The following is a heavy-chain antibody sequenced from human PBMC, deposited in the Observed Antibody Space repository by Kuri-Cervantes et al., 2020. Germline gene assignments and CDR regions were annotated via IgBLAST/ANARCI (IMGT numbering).Heavy chain of an antibody. CDR1: GFTFSNAW. J-gene: IGHJ6*02. CDR3: ARGTLRVYYGTYGMDV. V-gene: IGHV3-7*01. CDR2: IKQDGSEK. Sequence: GGSLRLSCAGSGFTFSNAWMSWVRQAPGKGLEWVANIKQDGSEKYYVDSVKGRFTISRDNAKNSLYLQMNSLRAEDTAVYYCARGTLRVYYGTYGMDVWGQGTTVTVSS. D-gene: IGHD3-10*01.